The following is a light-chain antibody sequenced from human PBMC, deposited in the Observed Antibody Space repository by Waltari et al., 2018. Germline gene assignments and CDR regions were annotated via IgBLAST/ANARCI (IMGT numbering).Light chain of an antibody. CDR2: DGS. CDR3: HQSDDWPPYS. CDR1: QSVRSK. Sequence: EIVMTQSPATLSVSPGERVTLSCRASQSVRSKLAWYQQKPGQGPRLLIYDGSTRATGIPARFSGSGSGTDLTLTISSLQSEDFAIYYCHQSDDWPPYSFGQGTKLEIK. V-gene: IGKV3-15*01. J-gene: IGKJ2*03.